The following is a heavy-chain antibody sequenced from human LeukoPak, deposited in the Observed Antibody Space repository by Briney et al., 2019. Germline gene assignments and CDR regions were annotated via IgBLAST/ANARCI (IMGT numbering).Heavy chain of an antibody. Sequence: PSETLSLTCTVSGGSISSGGYCWSWIRHHPGKCLEWIGYIYYSGSTYYNPSLKTRVTISVDRSKNEFSLKLSSVTAAATAVYFCASLLGPAGIAAAGTPHYYFDYWGQGTLVTGSS. CDR2: IYYSGST. V-gene: IGHV4-31*03. D-gene: IGHD6-13*01. J-gene: IGHJ4*02. CDR3: ASLLGPAGIAAAGTPHYYFDY. CDR1: GGSISSGGYC.